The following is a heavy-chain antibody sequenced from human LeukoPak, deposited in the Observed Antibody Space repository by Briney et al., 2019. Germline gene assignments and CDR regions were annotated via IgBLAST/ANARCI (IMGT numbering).Heavy chain of an antibody. J-gene: IGHJ6*03. CDR2: INHSGST. D-gene: IGHD5-18*01. V-gene: IGHV4-34*01. CDR1: GGSFSGYY. Sequence: SETLSLTCAVYGGSFSGYYWSWIRQPPGKGLEWIGEINHSGSTNYNPSLKSRVTISVDTSKNQFSLKLSSVTAADTAVYYCARELALNTAMVTSLGGYYYYMDVWGKGTTVTVSS. CDR3: ARELALNTAMVTSLGGYYYYMDV.